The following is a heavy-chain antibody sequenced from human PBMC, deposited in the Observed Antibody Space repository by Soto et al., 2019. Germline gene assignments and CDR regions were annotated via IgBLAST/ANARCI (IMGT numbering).Heavy chain of an antibody. J-gene: IGHJ4*02. CDR2: INDSGTTI. CDR1: GFNLGSYW. CDR3: ARGGLEPFDY. Sequence: EVQLVESGGGLVQPGGSLRLSCAASGFNLGSYWMHWVRQAPGKGLVWVSRINDSGTTINYAESVEGRFTISRDDAKSEVYLQMNILRAEDTAVYYCARGGLEPFDYWGQGALVTVSS. V-gene: IGHV3-74*01. D-gene: IGHD1-1*01.